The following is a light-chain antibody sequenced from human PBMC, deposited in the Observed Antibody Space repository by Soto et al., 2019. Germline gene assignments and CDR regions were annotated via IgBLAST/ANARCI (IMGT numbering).Light chain of an antibody. V-gene: IGKV1-5*01. CDR2: DAY. CDR3: QQYDSYSPLT. J-gene: IGKJ4*01. Sequence: IQMTQTPSTLSASFGDRVTITCRASHNIERWMAWYQQKRGRAPSLLVYDAYSLESGVPSRFSGRRSGTEFTLTITGLQTDDFATYYCQQYDSYSPLTFGGGTKVDIK. CDR1: HNIERW.